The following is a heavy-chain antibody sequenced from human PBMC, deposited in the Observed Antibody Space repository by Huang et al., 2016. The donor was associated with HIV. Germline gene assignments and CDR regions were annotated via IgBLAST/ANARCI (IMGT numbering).Heavy chain of an antibody. V-gene: IGHV5-51*01. J-gene: IGHJ4*02. CDR3: ARQGLWLPPTDPFDY. D-gene: IGHD3-10*01. Sequence: EVHLVQSGAEVKEPGESLKISCQASGYNFDSSWIGWVRQMPGKGLEWMGVIYPGESDTRYDPSFQGQVTISADQSINTAYLQWSSLKASDTAIYFCARQGLWLPPTDPFDYWGQGTPVTVSA. CDR1: GYNFDSSW. CDR2: IYPGESDT.